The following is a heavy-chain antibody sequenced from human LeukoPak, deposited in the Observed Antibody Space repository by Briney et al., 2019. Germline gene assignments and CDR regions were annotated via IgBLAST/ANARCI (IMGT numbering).Heavy chain of an antibody. CDR1: GYSISSGYY. CDR3: ARRTGITIFGVVIRGSFDY. V-gene: IGHV4-38-2*01. J-gene: IGHJ4*02. Sequence: SETLSLTCAVSGYSISSGYYWGWIRQPPGKGLEWIGSIYHSGSTYYHPSLKSRVTISVDTSKNQFSLNLSSVTAADTAVYYCARRTGITIFGVVIRGSFDYWGQGTLVTVSS. CDR2: IYHSGST. D-gene: IGHD3-3*01.